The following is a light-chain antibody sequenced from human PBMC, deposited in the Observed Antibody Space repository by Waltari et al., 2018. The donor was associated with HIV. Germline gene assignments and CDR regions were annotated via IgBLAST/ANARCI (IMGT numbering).Light chain of an antibody. CDR3: ASWDDSLNGRV. CDR1: SSNIGSNT. Sequence: QSVLTQPPSASGTPGQRVTISCSGSSSNIGSNTVNWYQQLPGTAPKLLIYSNNHRPSGVPDRFSGSKSGTPASLAISGLQSEDEADYYCASWDDSLNGRVFGGGTKLTVL. CDR2: SNN. J-gene: IGLJ3*02. V-gene: IGLV1-44*01.